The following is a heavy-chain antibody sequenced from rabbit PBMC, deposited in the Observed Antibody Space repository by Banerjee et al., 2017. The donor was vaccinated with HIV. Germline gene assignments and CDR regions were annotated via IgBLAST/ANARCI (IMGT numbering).Heavy chain of an antibody. CDR1: GFTISSFYY. CDR2: ILTGINGNT. V-gene: IGHV1S45*01. J-gene: IGHJ3*01. D-gene: IGHD1-1*01. CDR3: ARDSWTGVSAYYL. Sequence: QEQLVESGGGLVQPEGSLTLTCQASGFTISSFYYMCWVRQAPGKGLEWIACILTGINGNTYYASWAKGRFTISKTSSTTVTLQMTSLTAADTATYFCARDSWTGVSAYYLWGQGTLVTVS.